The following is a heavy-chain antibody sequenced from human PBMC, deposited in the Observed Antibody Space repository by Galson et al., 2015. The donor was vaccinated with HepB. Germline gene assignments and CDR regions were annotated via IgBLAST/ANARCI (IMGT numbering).Heavy chain of an antibody. V-gene: IGHV3-48*04. Sequence: SLRLSCAASGFTFNTYSMNRVRQAPGKGLEWLSYISSSSDRIYKADSVKGRFTISRDNAKSSLYLQMNSLRAEDTAVYYCARSHTTWYEVADYWGQGTLVTVSS. CDR1: GFTFNTYS. CDR2: ISSSSDRI. CDR3: ARSHTTWYEVADY. D-gene: IGHD6-13*01. J-gene: IGHJ4*02.